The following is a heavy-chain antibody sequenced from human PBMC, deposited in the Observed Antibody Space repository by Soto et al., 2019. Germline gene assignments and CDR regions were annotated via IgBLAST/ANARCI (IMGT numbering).Heavy chain of an antibody. V-gene: IGHV3-23*01. Sequence: GGSLRLSCAASGFTFSSFPMSWVRQAPGKGLEWVSTISGGDGRTYYAHSLKGRFTISRNNSRNTIHLQMNSLRAEGTAVYYCAKVVTSSMRGPLAFDIWGQGTMVTVSS. CDR2: ISGGDGRT. J-gene: IGHJ3*02. D-gene: IGHD2-2*01. CDR3: AKVVTSSMRGPLAFDI. CDR1: GFTFSSFP.